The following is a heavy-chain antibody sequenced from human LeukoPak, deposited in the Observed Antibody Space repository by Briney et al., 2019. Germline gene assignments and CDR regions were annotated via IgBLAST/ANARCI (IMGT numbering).Heavy chain of an antibody. CDR1: GFSFSTYD. V-gene: IGHV3-13*01. D-gene: IGHD6-19*01. J-gene: IGHJ4*02. CDR2: IGSGGDT. CDR3: ARAVAGTDEIDS. Sequence: PGGSLRLSCAGSGFSFSTYDMLWVRQAPGKGLEWVSAIGSGGDTYYAGSVKGRFTISRESAKNSFYLQMNSLNAGDTAVYFCARAVAGTDEIDSWGQGTLATVSS.